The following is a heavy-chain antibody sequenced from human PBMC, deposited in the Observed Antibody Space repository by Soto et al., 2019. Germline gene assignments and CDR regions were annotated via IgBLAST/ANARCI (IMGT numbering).Heavy chain of an antibody. Sequence: GGSLRLSCAASGFTVSSNYTSWVRQAPGKGLEWVSVIYSGGSTYYADSVKGQFTISRDNSKNTLYLQMNSLRAEDTAVYYCARDAYYYDSSGYYLNYYYYYGMDVWGQGTTVTVSS. V-gene: IGHV3-53*01. CDR3: ARDAYYYDSSGYYLNYYYYYGMDV. CDR2: IYSGGST. D-gene: IGHD3-22*01. J-gene: IGHJ6*02. CDR1: GFTVSSNY.